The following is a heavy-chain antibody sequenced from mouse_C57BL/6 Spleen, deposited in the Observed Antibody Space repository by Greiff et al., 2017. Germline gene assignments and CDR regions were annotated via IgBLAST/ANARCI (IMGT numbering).Heavy chain of an antibody. CDR1: GYTFTSYW. J-gene: IGHJ2*01. CDR3: ARGSTTVVAAYYFDY. CDR2: IDPNSGGT. D-gene: IGHD1-1*01. V-gene: IGHV1-72*01. Sequence: QVQLQQSGAELVKPGASVKLSCKASGYTFTSYWMHWVKQRPGRGLEWIGRIDPNSGGTKYNEKFKSKATLTVDKPSSTAYMQLSSLTSEDSAVYYCARGSTTVVAAYYFDYWGQGTTRTVSS.